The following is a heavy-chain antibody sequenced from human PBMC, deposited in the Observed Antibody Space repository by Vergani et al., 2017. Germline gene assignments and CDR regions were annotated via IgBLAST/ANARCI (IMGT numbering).Heavy chain of an antibody. Sequence: QVQLVQSGAEVKTPGSSVKVSCKASRGPFSSYAISWVRQAPGQGLEWMGGIIPIFGTEHYAQKFQGRVTITADESTRTAYMELSSLRAEDTAVYYCARDSRGWVGGGWFDPWGQGGLVTVSS. V-gene: IGHV1-69*01. D-gene: IGHD3-10*01. J-gene: IGHJ5*02. CDR3: ARDSRGWVGGGWFDP. CDR2: IIPIFGTE. CDR1: RGPFSSYA.